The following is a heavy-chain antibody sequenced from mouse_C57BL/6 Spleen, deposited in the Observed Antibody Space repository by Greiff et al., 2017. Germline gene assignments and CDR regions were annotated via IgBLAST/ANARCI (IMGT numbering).Heavy chain of an antibody. V-gene: IGHV1-82*01. J-gene: IGHJ4*01. CDR2: IYPGDGDT. Sequence: VQLQQSGPELVKPGASVKISCKASGYAFSRSWMNWVKQRPGKGLEWIGRIYPGDGDTNYNGKFKGKATLTADKSSSTAYMQLSSLTSEDSAVYFCAIRAYYSNYDAMDYWGQGTSVTVSS. D-gene: IGHD2-5*01. CDR3: AIRAYYSNYDAMDY. CDR1: GYAFSRSW.